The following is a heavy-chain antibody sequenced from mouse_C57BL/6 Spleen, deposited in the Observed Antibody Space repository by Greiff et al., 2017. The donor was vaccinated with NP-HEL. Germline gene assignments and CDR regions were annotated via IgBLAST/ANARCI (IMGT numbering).Heavy chain of an antibody. Sequence: VQLQQSGPELVKPGASVKISCKASGYAFSSSWMNWVKQRPGKGLEWIGRIYPGDGDTNYNGKFKGKATLTADKSSSTAYMQLSSLTSEDSAVYFCATIYDGYYEGFAYWGQGTLVTVSA. D-gene: IGHD2-3*01. CDR1: GYAFSSSW. CDR2: IYPGDGDT. J-gene: IGHJ3*01. CDR3: ATIYDGYYEGFAY. V-gene: IGHV1-82*01.